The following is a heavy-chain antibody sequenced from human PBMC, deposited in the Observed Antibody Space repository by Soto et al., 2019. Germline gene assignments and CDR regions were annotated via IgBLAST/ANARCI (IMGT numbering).Heavy chain of an antibody. CDR3: ARHMRITMVRGGIPQHVAYYYGLDV. J-gene: IGHJ6*01. CDR2: IYPGDSDT. V-gene: IGHV5-51*01. CDR1: GFTFTDYW. D-gene: IGHD3-10*01. Sequence: GEALKISCKASGFTFTDYWIGWLRQMPGKGLEWMGIIYPGDSDTRYSPSFQGQVTISADKSISTAYLQWSSLKASDTAMYYCARHMRITMVRGGIPQHVAYYYGLDVWGQGPTVTVSS.